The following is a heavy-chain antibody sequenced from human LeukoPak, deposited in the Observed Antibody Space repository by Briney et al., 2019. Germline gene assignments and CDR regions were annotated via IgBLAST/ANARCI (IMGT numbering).Heavy chain of an antibody. CDR1: GFTLSTNA. D-gene: IGHD1-26*01. V-gene: IGHV3-23*01. Sequence: GGSLRLSCLTSGFTLSTNAMSWVRQAPGKGLEWISGISGSGASTYYADSVKGRFTISRDDSRNTLYLQMNSLRGDDTAVYYCAKDVGKWESLHFFDYWGQGTLVAVSS. CDR3: AKDVGKWESLHFFDY. CDR2: ISGSGAST. J-gene: IGHJ4*02.